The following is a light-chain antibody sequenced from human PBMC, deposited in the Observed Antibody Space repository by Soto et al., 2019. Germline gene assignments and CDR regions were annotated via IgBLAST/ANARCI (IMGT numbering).Light chain of an antibody. CDR2: ATS. V-gene: IGKV3-20*01. Sequence: ENVLTHSPGTLSLSPGERATLSCMASQSVGSTYLAWYQQKPGQAPRLLIYATSSRATGIPDRFSGSGSGTDFTLTISRLEPEDFAVYYCQQYGTSPITFGQGTRLEIK. CDR1: QSVGSTY. J-gene: IGKJ5*01. CDR3: QQYGTSPIT.